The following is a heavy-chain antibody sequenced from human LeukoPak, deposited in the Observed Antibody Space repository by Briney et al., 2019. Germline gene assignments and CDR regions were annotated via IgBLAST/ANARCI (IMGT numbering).Heavy chain of an antibody. CDR3: ARDLLNGGNSRLGY. V-gene: IGHV4-39*02. D-gene: IGHD4-23*01. CDR1: GGSISNSIYH. CDR2: IYYRGNT. J-gene: IGHJ4*02. Sequence: SETLSLTCTVSGGSISNSIYHWGWIRQPPGKGLEWIGSIYYRGNTYYNPALKSRVTISVDTSKNQFSLKLSSVTAADTAVYYCARDLLNGGNSRLGYWGQGTLVTVSS.